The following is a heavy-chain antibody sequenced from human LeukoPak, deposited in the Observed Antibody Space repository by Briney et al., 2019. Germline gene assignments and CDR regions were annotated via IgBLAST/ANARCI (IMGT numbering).Heavy chain of an antibody. V-gene: IGHV1-2*02. D-gene: IGHD6-13*01. Sequence: GASVKVSCKASGYTFTGYYMHWVRQAPGQGLEWMGWINPNSGGTNYAQKFQGRVTMTRDTSISTAYMQLSRLRSDDTAVYYCARDPLTSTWSPYYFTLDGWGQGTTVSVSS. J-gene: IGHJ6*02. CDR3: ARDPLTSTWSPYYFTLDG. CDR2: INPNSGGT. CDR1: GYTFTGYY.